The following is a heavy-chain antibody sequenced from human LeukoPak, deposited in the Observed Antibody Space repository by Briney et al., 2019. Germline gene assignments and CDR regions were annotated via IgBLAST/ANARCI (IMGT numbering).Heavy chain of an antibody. CDR3: AELGITMIGGV. CDR1: GFTFSSYW. D-gene: IGHD3-10*02. Sequence: GSLRLSCAASGFTFSSYWMSWVRQAPGKGLEWMANIKQDGSEKYYVDSVKGRFTISRDNAKNSLYLQMNSLRAEDTAVYYCAELGITMIGGVWGKGTTVTISS. J-gene: IGHJ6*04. CDR2: IKQDGSEK. V-gene: IGHV3-7*01.